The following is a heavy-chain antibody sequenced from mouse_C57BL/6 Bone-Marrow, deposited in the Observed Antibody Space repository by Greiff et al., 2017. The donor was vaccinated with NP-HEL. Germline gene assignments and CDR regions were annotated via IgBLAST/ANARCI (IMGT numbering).Heavy chain of an antibody. D-gene: IGHD2-2*01. V-gene: IGHV1-69*01. Sequence: QVQLKQPGAELVMPGASVKLSCKASGYTFTSYWMHWVKQRPGQGLEWIGEIDPSDSYTNYNQKFKGKSTLTVDKSSSTAYMQLSSLTSEDSAVYYCATSYIYYGYGDYWGQGTTLTVSS. J-gene: IGHJ2*01. CDR1: GYTFTSYW. CDR3: ATSYIYYGYGDY. CDR2: IDPSDSYT.